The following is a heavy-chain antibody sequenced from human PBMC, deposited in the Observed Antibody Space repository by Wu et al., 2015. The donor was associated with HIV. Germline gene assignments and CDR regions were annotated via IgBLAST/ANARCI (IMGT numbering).Heavy chain of an antibody. J-gene: IGHJ4*02. CDR3: ARTFTYYYDSSGNPVPALDY. CDR1: GGTFDNFA. D-gene: IGHD3-22*01. V-gene: IGHV1-69*05. CDR2: IIPIFGTA. Sequence: QVHLVQSGAEVKKPGSSVKVSCKASGGTFDNFAVAWVRQAPGRGLEWMGGIIPIFGTANHAQKFQGRVTITTDESTSTAYMELSSLRSEDTAVYYCARTFTYYYDSSGNPVPALDYWGQGTLVTVSS.